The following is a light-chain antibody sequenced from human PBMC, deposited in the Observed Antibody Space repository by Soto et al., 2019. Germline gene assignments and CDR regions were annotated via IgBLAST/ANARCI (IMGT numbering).Light chain of an antibody. CDR2: DVN. Sequence: QSALTQPRSVSGSPGQSVTISFTGTNSDVGAYNYVSWYQQYPGKAPKLTIFDVNWRASGVPDRFSGSKAGNTASLTISGLQAEDEADYYCCSFAGNYLYVFGNGTKVTVL. CDR1: NSDVGAYNY. CDR3: CSFAGNYLYV. J-gene: IGLJ1*01. V-gene: IGLV2-11*01.